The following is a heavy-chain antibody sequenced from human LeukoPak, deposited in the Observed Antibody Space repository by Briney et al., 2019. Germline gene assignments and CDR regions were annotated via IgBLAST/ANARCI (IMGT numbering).Heavy chain of an antibody. CDR3: ARECGGDCYSSFDI. Sequence: GGSLRLFCAASGFTFSDYYMSWIRQAPGKGLEWVSYISSSSSYTNYADSVKGRFTISRDNAKNSLYLQMNSLRAEDTAVYYCARECGGDCYSSFDIWGQGTMVTVSS. V-gene: IGHV3-11*06. J-gene: IGHJ3*02. CDR1: GFTFSDYY. D-gene: IGHD2-21*02. CDR2: ISSSSSYT.